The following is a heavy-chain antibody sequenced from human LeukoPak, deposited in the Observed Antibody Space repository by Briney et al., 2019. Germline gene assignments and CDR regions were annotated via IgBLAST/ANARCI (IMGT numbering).Heavy chain of an antibody. CDR1: GGTFSIYA. J-gene: IGHJ5*02. CDR3: ARDLPRRNYYGSGRPPNWFDP. CDR2: IIPIFGTA. D-gene: IGHD3-10*01. Sequence: SVKVSFKASGGTFSIYAISWVRQAPGQGLEGMGGIIPIFGTANYAQKFQGRVTITADESTSTAYMELSSLRSEDTAVYYCARDLPRRNYYGSGRPPNWFDPWGQGTLVTVSS. V-gene: IGHV1-69*13.